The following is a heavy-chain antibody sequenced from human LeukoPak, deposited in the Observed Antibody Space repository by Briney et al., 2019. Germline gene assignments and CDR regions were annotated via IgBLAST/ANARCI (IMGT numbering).Heavy chain of an antibody. V-gene: IGHV4-34*01. Sequence: SETLSLTCAVYGGSFSGYYWSWIRQPPGKGLEWIGEIKHSGSNNYNPSLKNRVTISVDTSKDQFSLKLSSVTAADTAVYYCARGPTNTAMFSGTIDYWGQGTLVTVSS. CDR2: IKHSGSN. CDR3: ARGPTNTAMFSGTIDY. D-gene: IGHD5-18*01. J-gene: IGHJ4*02. CDR1: GGSFSGYY.